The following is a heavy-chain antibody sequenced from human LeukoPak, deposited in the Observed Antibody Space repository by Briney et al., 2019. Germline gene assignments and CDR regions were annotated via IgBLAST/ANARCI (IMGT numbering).Heavy chain of an antibody. D-gene: IGHD5-24*01. V-gene: IGHV1-2*02. J-gene: IGHJ4*02. CDR3: ARGAWGDGYNSPDY. Sequence: ASVKVSCKASGYTFTGYYMHWVRQAPGQGLEWMGWINPNSGGTNYAQKFQGRVTMTRDTSISTAYMELSRLRSDGTAVYYCARGAWGDGYNSPDYWGQGTLVTVSS. CDR2: INPNSGGT. CDR1: GYTFTGYY.